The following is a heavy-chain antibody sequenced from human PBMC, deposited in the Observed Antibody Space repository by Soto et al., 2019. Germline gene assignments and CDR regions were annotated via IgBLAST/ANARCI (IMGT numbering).Heavy chain of an antibody. J-gene: IGHJ6*02. D-gene: IGHD5-18*01. CDR1: GYRFASFW. Sequence: PGLSIKISCKGSGYRFASFWIAWVRQMTGKGLEWMGIIYPGDSDTRYSPSFRGQVTISADKSLSTAYLQWSSLKASDTAIYYCARRGAMASTSGLDVWGQGTTVTVSS. CDR2: IYPGDSDT. CDR3: ARRGAMASTSGLDV. V-gene: IGHV5-51*01.